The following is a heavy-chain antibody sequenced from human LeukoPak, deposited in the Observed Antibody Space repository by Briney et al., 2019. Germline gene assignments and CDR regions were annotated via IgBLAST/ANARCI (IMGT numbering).Heavy chain of an antibody. Sequence: SVKVSCKASGGTFISYAISWVRQAPGQGLEWMGGIIPIFGIADYAQKFQGRVTITADKSTSTAYMELSSLRSEDTAVYYCARVPTYDSSGYYYDYWGQGSLVTVSS. CDR1: GGTFISYA. D-gene: IGHD3-22*01. J-gene: IGHJ4*02. CDR3: ARVPTYDSSGYYYDY. V-gene: IGHV1-69*10. CDR2: IIPIFGIA.